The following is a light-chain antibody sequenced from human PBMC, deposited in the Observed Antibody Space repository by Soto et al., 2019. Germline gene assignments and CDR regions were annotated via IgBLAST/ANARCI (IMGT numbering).Light chain of an antibody. CDR1: SSDVGSYNR. Sequence: GSPGQSVTISCTGTSSDVGSYNRVSWYQQPPGTAPKLMIYEVSNRPSGVPDRFSGSKSGSTASLTISGLQAEDEADYYCSSYTSSSTYVFGTGTKVTVL. CDR2: EVS. J-gene: IGLJ1*01. CDR3: SSYTSSSTYV. V-gene: IGLV2-18*02.